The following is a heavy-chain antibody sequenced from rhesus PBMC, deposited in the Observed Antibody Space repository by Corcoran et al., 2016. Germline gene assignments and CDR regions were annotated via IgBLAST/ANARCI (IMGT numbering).Heavy chain of an antibody. D-gene: IGHD6-43*01. V-gene: IGHV4-169*01. CDR3: ARNEGIAAATSFHFEF. CDR2: IYGSGSST. CDR1: GGSISSSY. Sequence: QLQLQESGPGLVKPSETLSLTCAVSGGSISSSYWSCIRQAPGTGLAWIGYIYGSGSSTNYNPSLKSRVTLSGDTAKNQRALKLSSVTAADTAVYYCARNEGIAAATSFHFEFWGQGALVTVSS. J-gene: IGHJ1*01.